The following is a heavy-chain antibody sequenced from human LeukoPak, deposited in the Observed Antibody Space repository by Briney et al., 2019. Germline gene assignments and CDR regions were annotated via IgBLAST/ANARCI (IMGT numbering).Heavy chain of an antibody. D-gene: IGHD1-26*01. CDR2: INPNSGGT. Sequence: ASVKVSCKASGYTFTGYYMHWVRQAPGQGLEWMGWINPNSGGTNYAQNFQGRVTMTRDASISTAYMELSRLRSDDTALYYCARASGRYSDAFDIWGQGTMVTVSS. CDR3: ARASGRYSDAFDI. CDR1: GYTFTGYY. J-gene: IGHJ3*02. V-gene: IGHV1-2*02.